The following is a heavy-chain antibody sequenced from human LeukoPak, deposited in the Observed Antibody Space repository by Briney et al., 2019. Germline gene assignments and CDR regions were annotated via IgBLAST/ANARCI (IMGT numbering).Heavy chain of an antibody. V-gene: IGHV3-23*01. J-gene: IGHJ4*02. CDR1: GFTFSSYA. D-gene: IGHD6-13*01. CDR3: AKDRGVAAAGTLVY. Sequence: GGSLRLSCAASGFTFSSYAMRWVRQAPGKGLEWVSAISGSGGSTYYADSVKGRFTISRDNSKNTLYLQMNSLRAEDTAVYYCAKDRGVAAAGTLVYWGQGTLVTVSS. CDR2: ISGSGGST.